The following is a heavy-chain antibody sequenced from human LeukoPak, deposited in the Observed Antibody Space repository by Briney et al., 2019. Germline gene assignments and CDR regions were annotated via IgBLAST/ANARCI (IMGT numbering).Heavy chain of an antibody. CDR2: IYGGGST. CDR1: GLTVSSNY. CDR3: ARDRQLLLPMYYFDY. V-gene: IGHV3-53*01. D-gene: IGHD2-15*01. J-gene: IGHJ4*02. Sequence: GGSLRLSCAASGLTVSSNYMTWVRQAPGKGLEWVSVIYGGGSTYYTDSVKGRFIISRDNSKNTLYLQMNSLRAEDTAVYYCARDRQLLLPMYYFDYWGQGTLVTVSS.